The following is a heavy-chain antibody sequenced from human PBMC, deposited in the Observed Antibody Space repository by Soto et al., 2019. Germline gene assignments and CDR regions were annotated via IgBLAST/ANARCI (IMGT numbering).Heavy chain of an antibody. Sequence: LRLSCAASGFTFSSYAMHWVRQAPGKGLEWVAVISYDGSNKYYADSVKGRFTISRDNSKNTLYLQMNSLRAEDTAVYYCARDKAFDYWGQGTLVTVSS. CDR3: ARDKAFDY. V-gene: IGHV3-30-3*01. CDR1: GFTFSSYA. CDR2: ISYDGSNK. J-gene: IGHJ4*02.